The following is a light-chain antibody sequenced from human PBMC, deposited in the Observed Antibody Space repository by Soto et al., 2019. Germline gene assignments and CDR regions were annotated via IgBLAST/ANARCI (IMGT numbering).Light chain of an antibody. CDR2: GAS. CDR3: HQYGSSPFT. Sequence: EIVLTQSPGTLSLSPGERATLSCRASQSIAGSYLAWYQQKPGQAPRLLIYGASSRATGIPDRFSGSGSGTDFTLTISRLEPEDFAVYYCHQYGSSPFTFGPGTKVDIK. J-gene: IGKJ3*01. V-gene: IGKV3-20*01. CDR1: QSIAGSY.